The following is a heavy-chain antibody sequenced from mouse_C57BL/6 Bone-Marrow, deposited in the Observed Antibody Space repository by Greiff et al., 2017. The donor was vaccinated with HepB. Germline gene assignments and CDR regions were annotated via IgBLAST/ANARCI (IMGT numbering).Heavy chain of an antibody. J-gene: IGHJ2*01. V-gene: IGHV1-64*01. CDR1: GYTFTSYW. Sequence: QVQLKQPGAELVKPGASVKLSCKASGYTFTSYWMHWVKQRPGQGLEWIGMIHPNSGSTNYNEKFKSKATLTVDKSSSTAYMQLSSLTSEDSAVYYCAKEASYYYYGSSYLDYWGQGTTLTVSS. CDR3: AKEASYYYYGSSYLDY. CDR2: IHPNSGST. D-gene: IGHD1-1*01.